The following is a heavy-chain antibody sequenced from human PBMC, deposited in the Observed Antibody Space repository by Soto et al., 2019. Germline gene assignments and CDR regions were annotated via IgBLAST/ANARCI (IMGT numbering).Heavy chain of an antibody. CDR2: ISAYNGNT. CDR1: GYTFTSYG. CDR3: ARIPTVTPPRHYYYYMDV. Sequence: GASVKVSCKASGYTFTSYGISWVRQAPGQGLEWMGWISAYNGNTNYAQKLQGRVTMTTDTSTSTAYMELRSLRSDDTAVYYCARIPTVTPPRHYYYYMDVWGKGTTVTVSS. D-gene: IGHD4-17*01. V-gene: IGHV1-18*01. J-gene: IGHJ6*03.